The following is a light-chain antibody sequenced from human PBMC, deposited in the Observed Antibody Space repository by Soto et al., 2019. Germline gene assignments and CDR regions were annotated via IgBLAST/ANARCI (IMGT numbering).Light chain of an antibody. J-gene: IGKJ4*01. Sequence: QLTQSPSSLSAPVGDRVTITCRASQDIISYLVWYQQKPGKAPKNLIYAASTLQSGVPSRFSGSGSGTDFTLTISSLQPEDVATYYCQQLNSFPLTFGGGTKVDIX. CDR2: AAS. CDR1: QDIISY. V-gene: IGKV1-9*01. CDR3: QQLNSFPLT.